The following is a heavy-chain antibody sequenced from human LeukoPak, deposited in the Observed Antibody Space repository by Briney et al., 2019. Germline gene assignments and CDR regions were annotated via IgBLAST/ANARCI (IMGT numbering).Heavy chain of an antibody. D-gene: IGHD1-26*01. Sequence: ASVKVSCKASGYTFTGYYMHWVRQAPGQGLEWMGWINPNSGGTNYAQKFQGRVTMTRDTSISTAYMELSRLRSDDTAVYYCARVLIGVGATPIPPGYWGQGTLVTVSS. CDR1: GYTFTGYY. V-gene: IGHV1-2*02. CDR2: INPNSGGT. J-gene: IGHJ4*02. CDR3: ARVLIGVGATPIPPGY.